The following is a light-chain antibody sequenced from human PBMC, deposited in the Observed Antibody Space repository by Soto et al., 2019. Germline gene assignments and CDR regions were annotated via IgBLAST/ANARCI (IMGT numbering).Light chain of an antibody. J-gene: IGLJ1*01. V-gene: IGLV2-23*02. Sequence: SVLTQPASVSGSPGQSITISCTGTSCDVGSYNLVSWYQQHPGKAPKLMIYEVSKRPSGVSNRFSGSKSGNTASLTISGLQAEDEADYYCCSYAGSSYVFGTGTRSPS. CDR1: SCDVGSYNL. CDR3: CSYAGSSYV. CDR2: EVS.